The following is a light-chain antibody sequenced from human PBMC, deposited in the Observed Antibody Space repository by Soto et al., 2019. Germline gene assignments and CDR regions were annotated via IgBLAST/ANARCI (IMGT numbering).Light chain of an antibody. V-gene: IGLV1-40*01. J-gene: IGLJ1*01. CDR3: QSYDSSLSGV. CDR1: SSNIGAVYD. CDR2: GNS. Sequence: QSALTQPPSVAGAPGQRVTIPCTGSSSNIGAVYDVHWYQQLPGTAPKVLIYGNSNRPSGVPDRFSGSKSGTSASLAFTWLQAEDEADYYCQSYDSSLSGVFGTGTKVTVL.